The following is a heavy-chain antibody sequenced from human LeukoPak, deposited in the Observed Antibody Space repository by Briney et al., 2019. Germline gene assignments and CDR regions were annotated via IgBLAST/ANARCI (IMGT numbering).Heavy chain of an antibody. D-gene: IGHD2-15*01. CDR3: ARKLGYCSGGSCSD. Sequence: PWGSLRLSCAASGFTFSDYYMSWIRQAPGKGLEWVSYISSSGSTIYYADSVKGRFTISSDNAKNSLYLQMKSLRAEDTAVYSCARKLGYCSGGSCSDWGQGTLVTVSS. V-gene: IGHV3-11*01. CDR1: GFTFSDYY. J-gene: IGHJ4*02. CDR2: ISSSGSTI.